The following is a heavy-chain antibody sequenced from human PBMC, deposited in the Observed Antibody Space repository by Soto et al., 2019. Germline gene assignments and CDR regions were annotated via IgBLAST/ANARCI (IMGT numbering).Heavy chain of an antibody. D-gene: IGHD3-16*01. V-gene: IGHV5-51*01. CDR1: GYSFTIYW. CDR2: INPGDSHT. Sequence: AQSLKISCQGSGYSFTIYWIGCVRQLPWKGLEWMAIINPGDSHTRYSPSFQGQVTISADKYISTAYLQWSSLETSDTAIYYCARQGGAYVSIDYWGQGTKVTVSS. CDR3: ARQGGAYVSIDY. J-gene: IGHJ4*02.